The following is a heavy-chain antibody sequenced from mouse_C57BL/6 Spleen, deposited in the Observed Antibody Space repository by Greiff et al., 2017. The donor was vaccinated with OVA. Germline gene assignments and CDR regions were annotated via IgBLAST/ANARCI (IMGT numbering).Heavy chain of an antibody. V-gene: IGHV1-85*01. Sequence: VQLQQSGPELVKPGASVKLSCKASGYTFTSYDINWVKQRPGQGLEWIGWIYPRAGSTKYNETFKGKATWTVDTSSSTADMELHSLTSEDSAVYFCARNYGSSYVGWYFDVWGTGTTVTVSS. CDR1: GYTFTSYD. J-gene: IGHJ1*03. D-gene: IGHD1-1*01. CDR3: ARNYGSSYVGWYFDV. CDR2: IYPRAGST.